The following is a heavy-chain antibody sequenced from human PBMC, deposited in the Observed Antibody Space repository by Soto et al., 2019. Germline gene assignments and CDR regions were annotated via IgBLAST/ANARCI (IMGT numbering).Heavy chain of an antibody. D-gene: IGHD3-10*01. CDR1: GFTFSSYS. J-gene: IGHJ6*02. CDR3: ARDRITMVRGVMVYYCMYV. V-gene: IGHV3-48*02. Sequence: EVQLVESGGGLVQPGGSLRLSCAASGFTFSSYSMNWVRQDPGKGLEWVSYISSSSSTIYYADSVKGRFTISRVNAKNSLYLQMNSVRDEDTAVYYCARDRITMVRGVMVYYCMYVWGQGTTVTVSS. CDR2: ISSSSSTI.